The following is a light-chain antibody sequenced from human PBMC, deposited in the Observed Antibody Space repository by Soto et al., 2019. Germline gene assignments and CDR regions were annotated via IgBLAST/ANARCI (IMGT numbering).Light chain of an antibody. CDR1: QSISSW. CDR3: QQYNSYST. V-gene: IGKV1-5*01. Sequence: IQMTQSLSTLSASVGDRVTITCRASQSISSWLAWYQQKPGKAPKLLIYDASSLESGVPSRFSGSGSGTEFTLTISSLQPDDFATYYCQQYNSYSTFGQGTKVDI. CDR2: DAS. J-gene: IGKJ1*01.